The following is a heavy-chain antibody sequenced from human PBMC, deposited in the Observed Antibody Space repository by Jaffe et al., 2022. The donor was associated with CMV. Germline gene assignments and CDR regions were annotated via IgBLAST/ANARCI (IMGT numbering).Heavy chain of an antibody. CDR1: GGSISSYY. V-gene: IGHV4-59*01. J-gene: IGHJ6*03. D-gene: IGHD6-13*01. Sequence: QVQLQESGPGLVKPSETLSLTCTVSGGSISSYYWSWIRQPPGKGLEWIGYIYYSGSTNYNPSLKSRVTISVDTSKNQFSLKLSSVTAADTAVYYCARVVEQQLAHYYYYYMDVWGKGTTVTVSS. CDR2: IYYSGST. CDR3: ARVVEQQLAHYYYYYMDV.